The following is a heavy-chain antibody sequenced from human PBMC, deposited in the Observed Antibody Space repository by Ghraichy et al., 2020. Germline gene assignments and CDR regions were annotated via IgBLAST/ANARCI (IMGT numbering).Heavy chain of an antibody. D-gene: IGHD6-19*01. J-gene: IGHJ4*02. CDR1: GFTFSSYA. V-gene: IGHV3-23*01. CDR3: AKDPSAGYSSGWYQN. Sequence: GSLRLSCAASGFTFSSYAMSWVRQAPGKGLEWVSAISGRGGSTYYEDSVKGRFTISRDNSKNTLYLQMNSLRAEDTAVYYCAKDPSAGYSSGWYQNWGQGTLVTVSS. CDR2: ISGRGGST.